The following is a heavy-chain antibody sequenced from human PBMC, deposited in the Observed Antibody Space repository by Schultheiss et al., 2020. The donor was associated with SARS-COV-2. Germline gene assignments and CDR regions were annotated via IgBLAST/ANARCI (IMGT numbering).Heavy chain of an antibody. CDR3: ARTTTVTTYDAFDI. CDR1: GFTFSSYA. D-gene: IGHD4-17*01. CDR2: ISYDGSNK. V-gene: IGHV3-30*04. J-gene: IGHJ3*02. Sequence: AGSLRLSCAASGFTFSSYAMHWVRQAPGKGLEWVAVISYDGSNKYYADSVKGRFTISRDNSKNTLYLQMNSLRAEDTAVYYCARTTTVTTYDAFDIWGQGTMVTVSS.